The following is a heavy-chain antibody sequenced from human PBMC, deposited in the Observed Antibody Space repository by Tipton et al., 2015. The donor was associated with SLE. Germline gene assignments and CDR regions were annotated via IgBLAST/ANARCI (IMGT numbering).Heavy chain of an antibody. CDR3: ARNTYYYDSSGYYSYYYYYGMDV. CDR1: GFTFDDYA. D-gene: IGHD3-22*01. CDR2: ISWNSGSI. J-gene: IGHJ6*02. Sequence: SLRLSCAASGFTFDDYAMHWVRQPPGKALEWVSGISWNSGSIGYADSVKGRFTISRDNSKNTLYLQMNSLRAEDTAVYYCARNTYYYDSSGYYSYYYYYGMDVWGQGTTVTVSS. V-gene: IGHV3-9*01.